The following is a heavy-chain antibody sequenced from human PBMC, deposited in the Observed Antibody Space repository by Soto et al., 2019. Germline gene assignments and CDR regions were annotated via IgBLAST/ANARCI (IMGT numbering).Heavy chain of an antibody. CDR3: ARSRYDILTGSPAAYYCDV. Sequence: QVQLVQSGAEVKKPGSSVKVSCKASGGTFSSYAISWVRQAPGQGLEWMGRIIPILGIANYAQKFQGRVTITADKSASTAYMELSSLRSEDTAVYYCARSRYDILTGSPAAYYCDVWGKGTTVTVSS. CDR1: GGTFSSYA. CDR2: IIPILGIA. V-gene: IGHV1-69*02. J-gene: IGHJ6*03. D-gene: IGHD3-9*01.